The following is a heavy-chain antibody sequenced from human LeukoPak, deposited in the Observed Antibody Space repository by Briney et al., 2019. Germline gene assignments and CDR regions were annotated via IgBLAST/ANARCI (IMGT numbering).Heavy chain of an antibody. CDR1: GGSISSYY. D-gene: IGHD5-18*01. CDR3: ARARGYSYGYGNDY. J-gene: IGHJ4*02. Sequence: PSETLSLTCTVSGGSISSYYWSWVRQPPGKGLEWLGYIYYSGSTNYNPSLKSRVTISVGTSNNQFSLKLSSVTAADTAVYYCARARGYSYGYGNDYWGQGTLVTVSS. V-gene: IGHV4-59*01. CDR2: IYYSGST.